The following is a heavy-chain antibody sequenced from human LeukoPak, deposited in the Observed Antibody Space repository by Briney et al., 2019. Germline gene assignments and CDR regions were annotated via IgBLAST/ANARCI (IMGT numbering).Heavy chain of an antibody. D-gene: IGHD6-13*01. Sequence: PGGSLRLSGAASGLTFSSYAMSGVRQAPGKGLEWVSGISSSGGSTYYADSVKGRFTISRDNSKNTLYLQMSSLRAEDTAVYYCAKEHSSSWYYFDYWGQGTLVTVSS. CDR2: ISSSGGST. CDR1: GLTFSSYA. J-gene: IGHJ4*02. CDR3: AKEHSSSWYYFDY. V-gene: IGHV3-23*01.